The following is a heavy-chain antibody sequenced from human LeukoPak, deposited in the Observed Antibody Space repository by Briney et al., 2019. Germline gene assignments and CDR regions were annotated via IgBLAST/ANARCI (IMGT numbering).Heavy chain of an antibody. D-gene: IGHD6-19*01. J-gene: IGHJ4*02. CDR3: ARGPMSSAHPFDY. V-gene: IGHV1-69*13. Sequence: ASVKVSCKASGGTFSSYAISWVRQAPGQGLEWMGGIIPIFGTANYAQKFQGRVTITADESTSTAYMELSSLRSEDTAVYYCARGPMSSAHPFDYWGQGALVTVSS. CDR2: IIPIFGTA. CDR1: GGTFSSYA.